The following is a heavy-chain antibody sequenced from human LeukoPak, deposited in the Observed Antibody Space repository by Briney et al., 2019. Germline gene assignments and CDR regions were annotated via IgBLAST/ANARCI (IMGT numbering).Heavy chain of an antibody. V-gene: IGHV1-69*05. Sequence: SVKVSCKASGGTFSSYAISWARQAPGQGLEWMGGIIPIFGTANYAQKFQGRVTITTDESTSTAYMELSSLRSEDTAVYYCARDIVVVPAAIGGGYMDVWGKGTTVTVSS. CDR3: ARDIVVVPAAIGGGYMDV. D-gene: IGHD2-2*02. CDR1: GGTFSSYA. J-gene: IGHJ6*03. CDR2: IIPIFGTA.